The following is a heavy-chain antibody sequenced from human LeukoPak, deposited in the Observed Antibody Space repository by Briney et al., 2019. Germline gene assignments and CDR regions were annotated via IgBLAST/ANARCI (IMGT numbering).Heavy chain of an antibody. D-gene: IGHD6-13*01. J-gene: IGHJ6*02. CDR2: IYYSGST. CDR3: ARRRQLALGYYYGMDV. CDR1: GGSISSYY. V-gene: IGHV4-59*08. Sequence: PSETLSLTCTVSGGSISSYYWSWIRQPPGKGLEWIGYIYYSGSTNYNPSLKSRVTISVDTSKNQFSLKLSSVTAADTAVYYCARRRQLALGYYYGMDVWGQGTTVTVSS.